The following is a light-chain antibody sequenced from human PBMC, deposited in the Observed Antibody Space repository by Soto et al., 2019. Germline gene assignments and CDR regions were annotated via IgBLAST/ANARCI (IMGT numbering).Light chain of an antibody. V-gene: IGKV1-39*01. J-gene: IGKJ3*01. CDR2: AAS. CDR1: QSISSY. Sequence: KSQSPSSLSASVGDRVTITCRASQSISSYLNWYQQKPGKAPKLLIYAASSLQSGVPSRFSGSGSGTDSTLTISSLQPEDFATYYCQQSYSTLFTFGPGTKVDIK. CDR3: QQSYSTLFT.